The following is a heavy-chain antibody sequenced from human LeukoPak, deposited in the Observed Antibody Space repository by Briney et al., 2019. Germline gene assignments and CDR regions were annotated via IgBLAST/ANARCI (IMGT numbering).Heavy chain of an antibody. J-gene: IGHJ5*02. CDR1: GFSFSSYA. Sequence: GRSLRLSCAASGFSFSSYAMHWVRQAPGKGLDYVSSISSNGGSTYYADSVKGRFNISRDNSKNTLYFQMSSLRPEDTAVYYCVKGGGSSGYSDGDLWGQGTLVTVSS. CDR2: ISSNGGST. D-gene: IGHD5-18*01. CDR3: VKGGGSSGYSDGDL. V-gene: IGHV3-64*05.